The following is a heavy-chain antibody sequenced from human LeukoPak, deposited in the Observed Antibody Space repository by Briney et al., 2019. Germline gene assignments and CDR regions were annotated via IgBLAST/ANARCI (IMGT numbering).Heavy chain of an antibody. V-gene: IGHV3-30*02. CDR3: AKDSDYGAPDY. CDR2: IWYDGSNK. J-gene: IGHJ4*02. Sequence: GGSLRLSCVASGFTFSSYGMHWVRQAPGKGLEWVAFIWYDGSNKYYADSVKGRFTISRDNSKNTLYLQMNSLRAEDTAVYYCAKDSDYGAPDYWGQGTLVTVSS. CDR1: GFTFSSYG. D-gene: IGHD4-17*01.